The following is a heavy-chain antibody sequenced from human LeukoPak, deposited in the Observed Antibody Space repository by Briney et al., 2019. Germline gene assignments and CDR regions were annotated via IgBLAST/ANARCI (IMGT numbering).Heavy chain of an antibody. CDR1: GFTFSSYS. CDR3: ASGTGDLDAFDI. D-gene: IGHD7-27*01. J-gene: IGHJ3*02. V-gene: IGHV3-21*01. CDR2: ISSSSSYI. Sequence: GGSLRLSCAASGFTFSSYSMNWVRQAPGKGLEWVSSISSSSSYIYYADSVKGRFTISRDNAKNSLYLQMNSLRAEDTAVNYCASGTGDLDAFDIWGQGTMVTVSS.